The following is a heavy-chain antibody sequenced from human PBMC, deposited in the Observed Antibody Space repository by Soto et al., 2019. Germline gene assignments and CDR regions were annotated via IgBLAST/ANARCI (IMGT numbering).Heavy chain of an antibody. Sequence: KPSETLSLTCTVSGGSISSSSYYWGWIRQPPRKGLEWIGSIYYSGSTYYNPSLKSRVTISVDTSKNQFSLKLSSVTAADTAVYYCARHGREYSSSSFRSHYYYYYGMDVWGQGTTVTVSS. V-gene: IGHV4-39*01. CDR1: GGSISSSSYY. CDR2: IYYSGST. CDR3: ARHGREYSSSSFRSHYYYYYGMDV. J-gene: IGHJ6*02. D-gene: IGHD6-6*01.